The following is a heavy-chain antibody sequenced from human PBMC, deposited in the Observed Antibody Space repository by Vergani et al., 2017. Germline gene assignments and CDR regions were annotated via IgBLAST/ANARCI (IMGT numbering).Heavy chain of an antibody. J-gene: IGHJ4*02. CDR3: TRHVPCGDGACLHFDH. D-gene: IGHD2-21*01. Sequence: EVQLVQSGAEVKKPGESLKISCKGSGYMFTDYWIAWVRQMPGKGLQWMGNINPIDSKIAYSPSFQGQAIMSLDKSITTAYLQWRSLKASDTAIYYCTRHVPCGDGACLHFDHWGQGTQVTVSS. V-gene: IGHV5-51*01. CDR1: GYMFTDYW. CDR2: INPIDSKI.